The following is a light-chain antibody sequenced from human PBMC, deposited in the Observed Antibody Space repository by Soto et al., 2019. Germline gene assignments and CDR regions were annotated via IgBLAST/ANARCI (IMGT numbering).Light chain of an antibody. Sequence: QSALTQPPSASGSPGQSVTISCAGTSSDIGLYNYVSWYQHHPGKAPRLIIYEVSKRPSGVPDRFSGSKSGNTASLTVSGXXAXXXXXXXCSSYAGDINFDVFGGGTKLTVL. V-gene: IGLV2-8*01. CDR3: SSYAGDINFDV. CDR1: SSDIGLYNY. CDR2: EVS. J-gene: IGLJ3*02.